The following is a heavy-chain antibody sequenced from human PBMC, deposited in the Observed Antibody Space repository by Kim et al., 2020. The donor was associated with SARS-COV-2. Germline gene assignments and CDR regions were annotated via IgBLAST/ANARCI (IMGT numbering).Heavy chain of an antibody. J-gene: IGHJ5*02. CDR2: ISYDGSNK. Sequence: GGSLRLSCAASGFTFSSYGKHWVRQAPGKGLEWVAVISYDGSNKYYADSVKGRFTISRDNSKNTLYLQMNSLRAEDTAVYYCAKDLGGSGYYYGNWFDPWGQGTLVTVSS. D-gene: IGHD3-22*01. CDR1: GFTFSSYG. CDR3: AKDLGGSGYYYGNWFDP. V-gene: IGHV3-30*18.